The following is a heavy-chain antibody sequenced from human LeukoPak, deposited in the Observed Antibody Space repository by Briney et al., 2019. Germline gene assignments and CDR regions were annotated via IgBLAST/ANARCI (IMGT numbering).Heavy chain of an antibody. V-gene: IGHV4-59*12. Sequence: SETLSLTCTVSGGSISSYYWSWIRQPPGKGLEWIGYIYYSGSTNYNPSLKSRVTISVDTSKNQFSLKLSSVTAADTAVYYCATATRNWFDPWGQGTLDTVSS. D-gene: IGHD2-15*01. CDR2: IYYSGST. CDR3: ATATRNWFDP. J-gene: IGHJ5*02. CDR1: GGSISSYY.